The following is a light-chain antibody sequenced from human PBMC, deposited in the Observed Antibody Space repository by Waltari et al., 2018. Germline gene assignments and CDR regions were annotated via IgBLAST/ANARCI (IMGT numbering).Light chain of an antibody. CDR3: QQYGSSFMYT. V-gene: IGKV3-20*01. Sequence: EVVLTQSPGTLSLSPGERATLSCRASQRLIKRYVAWYQQKPGQAPTLLIYGASNRAAGIPDRFSGSGSETDFTLTISRLEAEDFGVYYCQQYGSSFMYTFGQGTKLEIK. CDR2: GAS. J-gene: IGKJ2*01. CDR1: QRLIKRY.